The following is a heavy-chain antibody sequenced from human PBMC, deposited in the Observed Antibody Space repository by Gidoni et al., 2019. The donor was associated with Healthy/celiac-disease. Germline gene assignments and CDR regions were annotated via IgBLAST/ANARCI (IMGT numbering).Heavy chain of an antibody. CDR1: SYA. J-gene: IGHJ6*03. V-gene: IGHV3-30-3*01. CDR2: ISYDGSNK. Sequence: SYAMHWVRQAPGKGLEWVAVISYDGSNKYYADSVKGRFTISRDNSKNTLYLQMNSLRAEDTAVYYCARDPQLCPYYYYYMDVWGKGTTVTVS. D-gene: IGHD6-13*01. CDR3: ARDPQLCPYYYYYMDV.